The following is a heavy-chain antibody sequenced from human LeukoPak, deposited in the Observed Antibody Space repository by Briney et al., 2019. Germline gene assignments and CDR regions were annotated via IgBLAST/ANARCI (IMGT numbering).Heavy chain of an antibody. D-gene: IGHD2-15*01. CDR2: ISGSGGST. J-gene: IGHJ4*02. V-gene: IGHV3-23*01. CDR3: ANDMDGGVAATRALDY. Sequence: GGSLRLSCAASGFTFSSYGMSWVRQAPGKGLEWVSAISGSGGSTYYADSVKGRFTISRDNSKNTLYLQMNSLRAEDTAVYYCANDMDGGVAATRALDYWGQGTLVTVSS. CDR1: GFTFSSYG.